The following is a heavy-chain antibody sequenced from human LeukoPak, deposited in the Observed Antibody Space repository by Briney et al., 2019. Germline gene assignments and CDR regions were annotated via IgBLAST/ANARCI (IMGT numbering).Heavy chain of an antibody. CDR1: GFTFSSYW. J-gene: IGHJ6*04. V-gene: IGHV3-74*01. CDR3: AELGITMIGGV. CDR2: INSDGSST. Sequence: GGSLRLSCEVSGFTFSSYWMHWVRQAPGKGLVWVSRINSDGSSTSYGDSVKGRFTISRDNAKNSLYLQMNSLRAEDTAVYYCAELGITMIGGVWGKGTTVTISS. D-gene: IGHD3-10*02.